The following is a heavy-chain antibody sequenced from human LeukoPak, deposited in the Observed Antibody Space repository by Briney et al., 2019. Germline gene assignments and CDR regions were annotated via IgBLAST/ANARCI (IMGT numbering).Heavy chain of an antibody. J-gene: IGHJ5*02. Sequence: ASVKVSCKASGYTFTNYDINWVRQATGQGLEWMGWMNPNSGDTGYAQKFQGRVTMTRNTSISTAYMELSSLRSEDTAVYYCVGGYGDYAALITWGQGTQVTVSS. CDR3: VGGYGDYAALIT. V-gene: IGHV1-8*01. CDR2: MNPNSGDT. CDR1: GYTFTNYD. D-gene: IGHD4-17*01.